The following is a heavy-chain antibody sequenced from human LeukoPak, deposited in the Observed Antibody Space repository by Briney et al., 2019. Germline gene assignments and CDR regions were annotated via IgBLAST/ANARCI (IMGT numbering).Heavy chain of an antibody. CDR2: VNLQGST. J-gene: IGHJ4*02. Sequence: KASETLSLTCGVSGGSITNTNYWTWDRQPPGKGLEWIGEVNLQGSTNYNPSLMGRVAIAVDTSENHISLQLTSVTAADTAVYYCAREGGPYRPLDYSGQGTLVTVSS. V-gene: IGHV4-4*02. CDR1: GGSITNTNY. CDR3: AREGGPYRPLDY.